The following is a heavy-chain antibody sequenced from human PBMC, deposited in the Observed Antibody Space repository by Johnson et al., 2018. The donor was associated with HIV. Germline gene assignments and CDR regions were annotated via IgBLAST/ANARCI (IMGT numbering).Heavy chain of an antibody. J-gene: IGHJ3*02. V-gene: IGHV3-30*18. CDR1: GFTFSSYG. D-gene: IGHD1-26*01. CDR3: AKKGARDNWSYHDAFDI. CDR2: ISYDGSNK. Sequence: QVQLVESGGGVVQPGRSLRLSCAASGFTFSSYGMHWVRQAPGKGLEWLAVISYDGSNKFYTDSVKGRFTFSRDNSKNTVYLQMNSLRVDDTALYYCAKKGARDNWSYHDAFDIWGQGTMVTVSS.